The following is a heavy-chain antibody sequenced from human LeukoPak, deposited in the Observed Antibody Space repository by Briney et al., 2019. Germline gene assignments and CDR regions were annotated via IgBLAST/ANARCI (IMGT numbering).Heavy chain of an antibody. CDR1: GFTFSSYW. CDR2: INSDGSST. D-gene: IGHD3-3*01. J-gene: IGHJ4*02. CDR3: ARGMRDTYYDFWSGYYSDPDY. V-gene: IGHV3-74*01. Sequence: GGSLRLSCAASGFTFSSYWMHWVRQAPGKGLVWVSRINSDGSSTSYADSVKGRFTISRDNAKNTLYLQMNSLRAEDTAVYYCARGMRDTYYDFWSGYYSDPDYWGQGTLVTVSS.